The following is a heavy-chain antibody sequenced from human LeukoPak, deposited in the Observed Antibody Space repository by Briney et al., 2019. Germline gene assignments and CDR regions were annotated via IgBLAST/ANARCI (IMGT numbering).Heavy chain of an antibody. Sequence: PGGSLRLSCAASGFIFNNYGMHWVRQAPGKGLEWVAVISYDGSNKNYADSVKGRFTISRDSSKNTVHPQMNSLRVEDTAVYYCAKDWAPYCGGDCYFNYWGQGTLVTVSS. D-gene: IGHD2-21*02. V-gene: IGHV3-30*18. J-gene: IGHJ4*02. CDR1: GFIFNNYG. CDR3: AKDWAPYCGGDCYFNY. CDR2: ISYDGSNK.